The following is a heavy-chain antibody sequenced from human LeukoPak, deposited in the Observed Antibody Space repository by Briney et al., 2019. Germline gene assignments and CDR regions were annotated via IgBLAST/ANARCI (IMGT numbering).Heavy chain of an antibody. J-gene: IGHJ5*02. CDR3: ARDRDDGYDIVVVPAARGWFDP. CDR2: IIPIFGTA. CDR1: GGTFSSYA. V-gene: IGHV1-69*13. D-gene: IGHD2-2*01. Sequence: GASVKVSCKASGGTFSSYAISWVRQAPGQGLEWMGGIIPIFGTANYAQKFQGRVTITADESTSTAYMELSSLRSEDTAVYYCARDRDDGYDIVVVPAARGWFDPWGQGTLVTVSS.